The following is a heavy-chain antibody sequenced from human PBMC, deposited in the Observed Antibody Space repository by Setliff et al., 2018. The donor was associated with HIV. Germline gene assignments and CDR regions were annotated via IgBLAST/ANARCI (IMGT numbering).Heavy chain of an antibody. CDR3: AFRIQLWY. D-gene: IGHD5-18*01. CDR1: GFTFSSYE. CDR2: IGSAGDRTI. J-gene: IGHJ4*02. V-gene: IGHV3-48*03. Sequence: GGSLRLSCAASGFTFSSYEMNWVRQAPGEGLEWLSYIGSAGDRTIYYADSVKGRFTISRDNAKNSLYLQMNSLRAEDTAVYYCAFRIQLWYWGQGIQVTVSS.